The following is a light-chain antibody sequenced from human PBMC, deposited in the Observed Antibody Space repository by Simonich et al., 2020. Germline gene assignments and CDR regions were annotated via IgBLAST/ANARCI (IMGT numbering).Light chain of an antibody. CDR3: LQHNSYPHT. V-gene: IGKV1-5*03. J-gene: IGKJ2*01. CDR2: KAS. Sequence: DIQMTQSPSTLSASVGDRVTITCRASQSISIWLAWYQQKPGKAPKLLIYKASSLESGVPSRFSGSGSGTEFTLTISSLQPEDFATYYCLQHNSYPHTFGQGTKLEIK. CDR1: QSISIW.